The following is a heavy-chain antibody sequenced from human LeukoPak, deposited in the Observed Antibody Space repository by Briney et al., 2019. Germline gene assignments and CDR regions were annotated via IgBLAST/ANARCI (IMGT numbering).Heavy chain of an antibody. J-gene: IGHJ2*01. CDR1: GFPFSSYW. Sequence: GGSLRLSCAASGFPFSSYWMAWVRQAPGKGLEWVASIKQDGGETFYVDSVKGRFTISRDNAKNSLSLQMNSLRAEDTAVYYCAREVAGTIRLYWYFDLWGRGTLVTVSS. CDR3: AREVAGTIRLYWYFDL. CDR2: IKQDGGET. V-gene: IGHV3-7*01. D-gene: IGHD6-19*01.